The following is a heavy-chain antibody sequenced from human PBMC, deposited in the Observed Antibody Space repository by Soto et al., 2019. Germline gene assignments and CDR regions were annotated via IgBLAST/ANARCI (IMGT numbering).Heavy chain of an antibody. Sequence: QIQLVQSGGDVKKPGASVKVSCKASGYTFRSYGISWVRQAPGQGLEWVGWISAYNGDTHYAAKFQDRITLTTETSTDTAYMELRSLRTDDTAVYYCARDWSRYYDNSGLLWFHWGQGSLVTVSS. CDR1: GYTFRSYG. CDR3: ARDWSRYYDNSGLLWFH. D-gene: IGHD3-22*01. CDR2: ISAYNGDT. V-gene: IGHV1-18*04. J-gene: IGHJ4*02.